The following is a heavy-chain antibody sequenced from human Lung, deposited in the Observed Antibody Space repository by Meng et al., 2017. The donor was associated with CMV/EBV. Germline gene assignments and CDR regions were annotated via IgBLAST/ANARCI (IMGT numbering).Heavy chain of an antibody. Sequence: QVQVQESVPGRVKLSGTLSLTCPLSGGSISSSNWWSWVRQPPGKGLEWIGEIYHSGSTNYNPSLKSRVTISVDKSKNQFSLKLSSVTAADTAVYYCASFPPPGKQWLVTDYWGQGTLVTVSS. V-gene: IGHV4-4*02. CDR3: ASFPPPGKQWLVTDY. D-gene: IGHD6-19*01. CDR1: GGSISSSNW. J-gene: IGHJ4*02. CDR2: IYHSGST.